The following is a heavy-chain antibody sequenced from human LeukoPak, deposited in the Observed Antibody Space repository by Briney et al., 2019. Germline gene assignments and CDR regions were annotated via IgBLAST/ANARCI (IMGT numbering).Heavy chain of an antibody. J-gene: IGHJ4*02. CDR2: SSGSGGST. Sequence: GGSLRLSCAASGFTFSSYGMSWVRQAPGKGLEWVSASSGSGGSTYYADSVKGRFTISRDNSKNTLYLQMNSLRAEDTAVYYCAKGTTVVGVHGGFDYWGQGTLVTVSS. D-gene: IGHD1-26*01. CDR1: GFTFSSYG. CDR3: AKGTTVVGVHGGFDY. V-gene: IGHV3-23*01.